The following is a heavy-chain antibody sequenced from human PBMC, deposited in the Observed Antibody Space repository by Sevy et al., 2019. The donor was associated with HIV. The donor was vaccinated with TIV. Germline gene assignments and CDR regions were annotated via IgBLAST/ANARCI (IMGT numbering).Heavy chain of an antibody. J-gene: IGHJ6*02. CDR1: GFTFSSFG. Sequence: GGSVRLSCAASGFTFSSFGMHWVRQAPGKGLEWVSFISYDGSNKKYADSVKGRLTVSRDKSKNTLYLQMNSLRAEDTAVYYCAKDLDYFDSSAGPSSLIYNYYYGLEDWGPGTTVTVSS. V-gene: IGHV3-30*18. D-gene: IGHD3-22*01. CDR2: ISYDGSNK. CDR3: AKDLDYFDSSAGPSSLIYNYYYGLED.